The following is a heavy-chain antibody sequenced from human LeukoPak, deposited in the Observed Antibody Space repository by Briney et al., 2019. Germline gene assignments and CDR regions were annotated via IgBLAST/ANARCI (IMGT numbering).Heavy chain of an antibody. J-gene: IGHJ4*02. CDR3: ARVGSMVRGVTPYYFDY. Sequence: SETLSLTCTVSGGSISSSSYYWGWIRQPPGKGLEWIGSVYYSGSTYYHPSLKSRVTISVDTSKNQFSLKLSSVTAADTAVYYCARVGSMVRGVTPYYFDYWGQGTLVTVSS. V-gene: IGHV4-39*07. D-gene: IGHD3-10*01. CDR1: GGSISSSSYY. CDR2: VYYSGST.